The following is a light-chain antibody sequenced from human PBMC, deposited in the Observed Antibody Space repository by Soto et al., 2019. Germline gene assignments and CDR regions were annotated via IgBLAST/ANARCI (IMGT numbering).Light chain of an antibody. CDR2: AAS. CDR3: QQSYSTLWT. Sequence: DIQMTQSPSSLSASVGDRVIITCRASQSISSYLNWYQQKPGKAPKLLIYAASSFQTGVPSRFSGSGSGTDFTLTISSLQPEDFATYYCQQSYSTLWTFGQGTKVEIK. V-gene: IGKV1-39*01. CDR1: QSISSY. J-gene: IGKJ1*01.